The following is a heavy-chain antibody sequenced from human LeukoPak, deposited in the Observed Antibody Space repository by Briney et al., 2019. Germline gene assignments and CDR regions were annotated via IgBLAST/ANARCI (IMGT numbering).Heavy chain of an antibody. J-gene: IGHJ4*02. V-gene: IGHV3-15*01. Sequence: GGSLRLSCAASGFAFRDAWMGWVRRAPGKGLEWVGLIKSRSSGGTTDYGARVKGRFTISRDDSKNTLHLQMDSLVTEDTAVFYCTADLIGNSRGIDYWGQGTLVTVSS. CDR1: GFAFRDAW. CDR2: IKSRSSGGTT. D-gene: IGHD6-13*01. CDR3: TADLIGNSRGIDY.